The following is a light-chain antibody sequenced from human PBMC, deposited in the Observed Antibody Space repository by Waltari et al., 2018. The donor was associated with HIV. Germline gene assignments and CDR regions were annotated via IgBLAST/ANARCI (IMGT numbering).Light chain of an antibody. CDR1: SSTIGNNT. Sequence: QSVVTQPPSASGTPGQRVTIFCSGGSSTIGNNTVNWYQQLPGMAPQLLIYSNNQRPSGVPDRFSGSKSGTSASLAIGGLQSEDEAEYFCAAWDDSLNGLFVFGTGTKVTVL. J-gene: IGLJ1*01. CDR2: SNN. CDR3: AAWDDSLNGLFV. V-gene: IGLV1-44*01.